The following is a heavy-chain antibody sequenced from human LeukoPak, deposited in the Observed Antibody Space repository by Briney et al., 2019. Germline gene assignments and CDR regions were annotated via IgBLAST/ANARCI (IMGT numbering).Heavy chain of an antibody. CDR2: INHTGST. J-gene: IGHJ4*01. D-gene: IGHD1-7*01. CDR3: ASGRELELPWQ. Sequence: PSETLSLTCAVYGDSSNIYYWSWIRQSPGKGLEWIAEINHTGSTDYNPSLKSRVTISVDTSKNQFSLKLASVTAADTAAYYCASGRELELPWQWGHGTLVTVSS. CDR1: GDSSNIYY. V-gene: IGHV4-34*01.